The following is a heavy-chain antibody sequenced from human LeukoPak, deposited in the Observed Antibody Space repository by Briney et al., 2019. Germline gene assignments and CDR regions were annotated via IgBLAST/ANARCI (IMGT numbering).Heavy chain of an antibody. D-gene: IGHD3-3*01. CDR2: IYYSGST. CDR1: GFTFSNYN. J-gene: IGHJ6*03. Sequence: GSLRLSCAASGFTFSNYNMNWVRQPPGKGLEWIGSIYYSGSTYYNPSLKSRVTISVDTSKNQFSLKLSSVTAADTAVYYCARATRRSAGYYMDVWGKGTTVTVSS. V-gene: IGHV4-39*07. CDR3: ARATRRSAGYYMDV.